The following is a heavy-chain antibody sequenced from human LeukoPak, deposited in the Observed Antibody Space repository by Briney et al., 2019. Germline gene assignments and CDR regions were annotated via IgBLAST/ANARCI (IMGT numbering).Heavy chain of an antibody. V-gene: IGHV3-33*01. Sequence: SGGSLRLSCAASGFTFYTHAMHWVRQAPGKGLEWVAMIYYDGSNTYYADSVKGRFTISRDNPKNTVFLQMNTLRVEDTAVYFCARDPPSSGWSFDYWGQGTLVTVSS. D-gene: IGHD6-19*01. CDR2: IYYDGSNT. CDR3: ARDPPSSGWSFDY. J-gene: IGHJ4*02. CDR1: GFTFYTHA.